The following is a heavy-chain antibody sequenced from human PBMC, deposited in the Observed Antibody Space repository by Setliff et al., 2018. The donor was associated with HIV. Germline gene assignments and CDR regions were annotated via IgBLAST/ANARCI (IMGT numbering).Heavy chain of an antibody. J-gene: IGHJ4*02. CDR2: IYPGDSDT. CDR1: GYSFTSYW. CDR3: ARQSSRMGVAVI. D-gene: IGHD6-19*01. V-gene: IGHV5-51*01. Sequence: PGESLKISCKGSGYSFTSYWIGWVRQMPGKGLEWMGIIYPGDSDTRYSPSFQGQVAISADKSINTAYLQWSSLKASDTAIYYCARQSSRMGVAVIWGQGTLVTVSS.